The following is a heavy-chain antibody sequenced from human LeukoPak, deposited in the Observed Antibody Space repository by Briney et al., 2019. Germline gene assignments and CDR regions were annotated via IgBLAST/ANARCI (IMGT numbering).Heavy chain of an antibody. D-gene: IGHD6-13*01. J-gene: IGHJ4*02. V-gene: IGHV3-48*04. Sequence: GGSLRLSCAASGFTFSSYSMNWVRQAPGKGLEWVSYISSSTNNIYYADSVKGRFTISRDNAKNSLYLQMNSLRAEDTAVYYCARDAVGIYRIIDYWGQGTLVTVSS. CDR3: ARDAVGIYRIIDY. CDR2: ISSSTNNI. CDR1: GFTFSSYS.